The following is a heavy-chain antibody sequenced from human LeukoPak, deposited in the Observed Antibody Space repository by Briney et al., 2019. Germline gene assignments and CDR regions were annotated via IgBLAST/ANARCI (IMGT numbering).Heavy chain of an antibody. CDR2: VYSSGST. V-gene: IGHV3-66*01. Sequence: GGSLRLSCAASGFTVSSKYMSWVRQAPGKGLGWVSVVYSSGSTYYADSVKGRFTISRDNSKNTLSLQMNSLRAEDTAVYYCATSLASARAAGYYFDYWGQGTLVTVSS. D-gene: IGHD6-6*01. CDR1: GFTVSSKY. CDR3: ATSLASARAAGYYFDY. J-gene: IGHJ4*02.